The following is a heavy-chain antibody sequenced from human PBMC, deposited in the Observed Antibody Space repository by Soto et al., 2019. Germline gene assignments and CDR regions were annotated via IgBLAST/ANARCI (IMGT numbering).Heavy chain of an antibody. V-gene: IGHV1-18*01. CDR1: RYTLTNYG. J-gene: IGHJ3*02. CDR3: ARLHTFYYDSSGDDAFDI. D-gene: IGHD3-22*01. CDR2: ISTYNGAT. Sequence: GGSVKVSFKASRYTLTNYGLSCVRQAPGQGLEWMGWISTYNGATNYAQKLQGRVTMTTDTSTNTAYMELRRLRSDDTAVYYCARLHTFYYDSSGDDAFDIWGQGTMVTVSS.